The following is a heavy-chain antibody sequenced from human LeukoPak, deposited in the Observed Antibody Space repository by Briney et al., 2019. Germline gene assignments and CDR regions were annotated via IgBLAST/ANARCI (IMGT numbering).Heavy chain of an antibody. CDR1: GFTFSSYN. Sequence: GGSLRLSCAASGFTFSSYNMNWVRQAPGKGLEWVSAISGSGGSTYYADSVKGRFTISRDNSKNTLYLQMNSLRAEDTAVYYCAKSGSSWYLDWFDPWGQGTLVTVSS. D-gene: IGHD6-13*01. CDR3: AKSGSSWYLDWFDP. CDR2: ISGSGGST. J-gene: IGHJ5*02. V-gene: IGHV3-23*01.